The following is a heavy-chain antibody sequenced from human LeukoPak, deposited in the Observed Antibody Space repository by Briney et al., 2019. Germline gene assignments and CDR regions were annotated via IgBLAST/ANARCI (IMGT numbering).Heavy chain of an antibody. CDR1: RYTFTRYA. V-gene: IGHV7-4-1*02. CDR3: ARETYRYFDY. CDR2: ININTGNP. Sequence: ASVKVSCKASRYTFTRYAVVWVRQAPGQGLEWMGWININTGNPTYAQGFTGRFVFSLDTSVSTAYLQISSLKAEDTAVYYCARETYRYFDYWGRARLVGVSS. J-gene: IGHJ4*02. D-gene: IGHD3-16*01.